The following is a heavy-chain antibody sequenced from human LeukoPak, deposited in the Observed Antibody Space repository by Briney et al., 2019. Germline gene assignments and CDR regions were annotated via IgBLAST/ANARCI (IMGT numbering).Heavy chain of an antibody. V-gene: IGHV3-74*01. CDR2: INTDASST. CDR1: GFTFSSYW. D-gene: IGHD5-12*01. Sequence: PGGSLRLSCAASGFTFSSYWMHWVRQAPGKGLVWVSRINTDASSTSYADSVKGRFTISRDNAKNTLYLQMNSLRAEDTAVYYCARGRYSGYDSPDYWGQGTLVTVSS. CDR3: ARGRYSGYDSPDY. J-gene: IGHJ4*02.